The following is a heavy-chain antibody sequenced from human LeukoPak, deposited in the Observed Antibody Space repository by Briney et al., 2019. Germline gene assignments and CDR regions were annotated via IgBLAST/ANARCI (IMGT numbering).Heavy chain of an antibody. Sequence: GSLRLSCAASGFTFSSYSMNWVRQAPGKGLEWVSYISSSSSTIYYADSVKGRFTISRDNAKNTLYLQMNSLRAEDTAVYYCAKDRVVVPAAARAAIDYWGQGTLVTVSS. J-gene: IGHJ4*02. CDR3: AKDRVVVPAAARAAIDY. V-gene: IGHV3-48*01. CDR2: ISSSSSTI. D-gene: IGHD2-2*01. CDR1: GFTFSSYS.